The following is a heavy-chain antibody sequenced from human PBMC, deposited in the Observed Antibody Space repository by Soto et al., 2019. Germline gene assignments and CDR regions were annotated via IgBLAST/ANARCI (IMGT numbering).Heavy chain of an antibody. Sequence: GGSLRLSCAASGFTFSSYSMNWVRQAPGKGLEWVSSISSSSSYIYYADSVKGRFTISRDNAKNTLYLQMNRLRAEDTAVYYCVRTSLVVAAATREDYWGQGTLVTFSS. V-gene: IGHV3-21*01. CDR2: ISSSSSYI. D-gene: IGHD2-15*01. CDR1: GFTFSSYS. CDR3: VRTSLVVAAATREDY. J-gene: IGHJ4*02.